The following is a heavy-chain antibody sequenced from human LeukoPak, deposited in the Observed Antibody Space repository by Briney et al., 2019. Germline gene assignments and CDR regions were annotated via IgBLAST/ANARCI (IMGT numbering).Heavy chain of an antibody. CDR3: ARGPPEVLLWFGESPGDWFDP. D-gene: IGHD3-10*01. V-gene: IGHV3-74*01. CDR2: INSDGSST. Sequence: GGSLRLSCAASGFTFSSYWMHWVRQAPGKGLVWVSRINSDGSSTSYADSVKGRFTISRDNAKNTLYLQMNSLRPEDTAVYYCARGPPEVLLWFGESPGDWFDPWGQGTLVTVSS. CDR1: GFTFSSYW. J-gene: IGHJ5*02.